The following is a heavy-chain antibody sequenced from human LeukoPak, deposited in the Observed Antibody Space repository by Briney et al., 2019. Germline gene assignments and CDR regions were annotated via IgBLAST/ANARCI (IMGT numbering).Heavy chain of an antibody. J-gene: IGHJ6*03. CDR3: ASDIVVVPAAQPSGYYYYMDV. CDR2: IIPIFGTA. D-gene: IGHD2-2*01. Sequence: SVKVSCKASGGTFSSYAISWVRQAPGQGLEWMGGIIPIFGTANYAQKFQGGVTITTDESTSTAYMELSSLRSEDTAVYYCASDIVVVPAAQPSGYYYYMDVWGKGTTVTVSS. V-gene: IGHV1-69*05. CDR1: GGTFSSYA.